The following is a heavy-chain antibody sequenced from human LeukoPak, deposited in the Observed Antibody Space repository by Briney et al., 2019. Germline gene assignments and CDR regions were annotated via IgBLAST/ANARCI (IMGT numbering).Heavy chain of an antibody. CDR2: IGTGTDT. Sequence: GGSLRLSCAASGFTFYNYDMPWVRQAPGKGLEWVSHIGTGTDTHYSGSLRGRFTVSRDNAKNSLYLHMNSLRAGDTAVYYCARDRRADYGRNDDAFDIWGQGTVVTV. J-gene: IGHJ3*02. CDR1: GFTFYNYD. D-gene: IGHD4-23*01. V-gene: IGHV3-13*01. CDR3: ARDRRADYGRNDDAFDI.